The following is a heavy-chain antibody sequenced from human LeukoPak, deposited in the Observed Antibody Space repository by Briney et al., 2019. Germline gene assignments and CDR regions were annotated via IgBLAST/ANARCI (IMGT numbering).Heavy chain of an antibody. D-gene: IGHD4-11*01. CDR1: GYTFTGYY. V-gene: IGHV1-2*06. J-gene: IGHJ4*02. CDR3: ARDPSRGYSNYANS. CDR2: INPNSGGT. Sequence: ASVKVSCKASGYTFTGYYMHWVRQAPGQGLEWMGRINPNSGGTNYAQKFQGRVTMTRDTSISTAYMELSRLRSDDTAVYYCARDPSRGYSNYANSWGQGTLVTVSS.